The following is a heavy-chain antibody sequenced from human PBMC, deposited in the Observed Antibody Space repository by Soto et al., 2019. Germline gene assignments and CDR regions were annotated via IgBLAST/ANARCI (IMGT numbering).Heavy chain of an antibody. Sequence: GGSLRLSCAASGFSFSDYQMNWVRKATGKGREWISYISSRGRTMYYTHSVQGRFTISRDNAKNLLYLQMNSLTDEDTAVYYCARDLLGYHYGMDFWGQGTTVTVSS. J-gene: IGHJ6*02. V-gene: IGHV3-11*01. CDR2: ISSRGRTM. CDR3: ARDLLGYHYGMDF. D-gene: IGHD2-21*01. CDR1: GFSFSDYQ.